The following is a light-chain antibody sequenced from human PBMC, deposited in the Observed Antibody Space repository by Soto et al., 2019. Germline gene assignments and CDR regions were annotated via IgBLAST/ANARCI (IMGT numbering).Light chain of an antibody. Sequence: DIEMTQSPSSLSASVGDSVTITCRASQSISNFLTWYRKSPGRAPELLIYAASTLQSGVPSRFSGSGSGTDFTLTIRSLQPEDFATYYCQQYNSYPITFGQGTRLEIK. CDR3: QQYNSYPIT. CDR2: AAS. J-gene: IGKJ5*01. V-gene: IGKV1-39*01. CDR1: QSISNF.